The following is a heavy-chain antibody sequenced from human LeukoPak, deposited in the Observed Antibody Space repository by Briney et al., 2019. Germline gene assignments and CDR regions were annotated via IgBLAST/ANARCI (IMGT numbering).Heavy chain of an antibody. Sequence: ASVKVSCKVSGYTLTELSMHWVRQAPGKGLEWMGGFDPEDGETIYAQKSQGRVTMTEDTSTDTAYMELSSLRSEDTAVYYCARVPAAQPPDGWFDPWGQGTLVTVSS. CDR2: FDPEDGET. J-gene: IGHJ5*02. V-gene: IGHV1-24*01. D-gene: IGHD2-2*01. CDR3: ARVPAAQPPDGWFDP. CDR1: GYTLTELS.